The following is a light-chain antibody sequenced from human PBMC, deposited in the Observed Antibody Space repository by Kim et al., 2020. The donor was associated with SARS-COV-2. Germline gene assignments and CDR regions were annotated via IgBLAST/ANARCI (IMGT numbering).Light chain of an antibody. Sequence: PQGGRPALSCVDSQETTTDDFDRNQQRAGPAPGSFIDMVATRAAGITDRVSGSGSGTDFTLTISWLEPEEFAVSYCHHYGDSLWSFGRGTKVDIK. J-gene: IGKJ1*01. V-gene: IGKV3-20*01. CDR2: MVA. CDR1: QETTTDD. CDR3: HHYGDSLWS.